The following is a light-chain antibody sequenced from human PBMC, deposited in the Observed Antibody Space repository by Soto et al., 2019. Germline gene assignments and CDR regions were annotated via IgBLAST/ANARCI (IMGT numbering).Light chain of an antibody. CDR1: QSVNSK. CDR2: GAS. J-gene: IGKJ1*01. CDR3: QQYNNAKT. V-gene: IGKV3-15*01. Sequence: EILMTQSPATLSVSPGERATLSCRASQSVNSKLAWYQQKPGQAPRLLIYGASTRATGIPARFSGSGSGTEFTLTISSLQYEDFAVYYCQQYNNAKTFGQGTKVEI.